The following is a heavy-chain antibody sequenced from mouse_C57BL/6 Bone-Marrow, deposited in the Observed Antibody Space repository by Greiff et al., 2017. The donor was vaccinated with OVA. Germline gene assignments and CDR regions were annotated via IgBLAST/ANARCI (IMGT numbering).Heavy chain of an antibody. CDR2: IDPENGDT. CDR3: TTLSTMVTTRAY. D-gene: IGHD2-1*01. J-gene: IGHJ3*01. CDR1: GFNIKDDY. Sequence: EVQLVESGAELVRPGASVKLSCTASGFNIKDDYMHWVKQRPEQGLEWIGWIDPENGDTEYASKFQGKATITADTSSNTAYLQLSSLTSEDTAVYYCTTLSTMVTTRAYWRQGTLVTVSA. V-gene: IGHV14-4*01.